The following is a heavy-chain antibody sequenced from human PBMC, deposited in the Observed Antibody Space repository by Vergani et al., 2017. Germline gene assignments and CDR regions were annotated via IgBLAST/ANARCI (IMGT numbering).Heavy chain of an antibody. CDR3: AKLMDYYGSGTPRGAFDI. D-gene: IGHD3-10*01. CDR2: ISGSGGST. J-gene: IGHJ3*02. Sequence: EVQLLESGGGLVQPGGSLRLSCAASGFTFSSYAMSWVRQAPGKGLEWVSAISGSGGSTYYADSVKGRFPISRDNSKNTLYLQMNSLRAEDTAVYYCAKLMDYYGSGTPRGAFDIWGQGTMVTVSS. V-gene: IGHV3-23*01. CDR1: GFTFSSYA.